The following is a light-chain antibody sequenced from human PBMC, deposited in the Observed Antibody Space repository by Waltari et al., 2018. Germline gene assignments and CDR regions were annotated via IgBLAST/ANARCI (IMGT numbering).Light chain of an antibody. CDR1: SSDVGGYNY. CDR2: EVS. Sequence: QSALTQPASVSGSPGQSITIPCTGTSSDVGGYNYVSCYQQHPGKAPKLMIYEVSNRPSGVSNRFSGSKSGNTASLTISGLQAEDEADYYCSSYTSSSTPVVFGGGTKLTVL. CDR3: SSYTSSSTPVV. V-gene: IGLV2-14*01. J-gene: IGLJ2*01.